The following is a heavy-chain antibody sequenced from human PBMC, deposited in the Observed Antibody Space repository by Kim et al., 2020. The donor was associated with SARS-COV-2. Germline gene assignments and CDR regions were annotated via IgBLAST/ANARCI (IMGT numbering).Heavy chain of an antibody. CDR2: ISAYNGNT. CDR1: GYTFTSYG. J-gene: IGHJ6*02. Sequence: ASVKVSCKASGYTFTSYGISWVRQAPGQGLEWMGWISAYNGNTNYAQKLQGRVTMTTDTSTSTAYMELRSLRSDDTAVYYCAGGDRIAARYYYYYYGMDVWGQGTTVTVSS. V-gene: IGHV1-18*01. CDR3: AGGDRIAARYYYYYYGMDV. D-gene: IGHD6-6*01.